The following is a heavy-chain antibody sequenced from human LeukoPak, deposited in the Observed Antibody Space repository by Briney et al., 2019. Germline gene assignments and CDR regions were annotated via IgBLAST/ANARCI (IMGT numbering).Heavy chain of an antibody. CDR2: ISGSGGST. D-gene: IGHD3-16*02. CDR1: GFTFSSYA. J-gene: IGHJ4*02. V-gene: IGHV3-23*01. Sequence: GGSLRLSCAASGFTFSSYAMSWVRQAPGKGLEWVSAISGSGGSTYYADSVEGRFTISRDNSKNTLYLQMNSLRAEDTAVYYCAKDQGVYDYVWGSYRYSPFDYWGQGTLVTVS. CDR3: AKDQGVYDYVWGSYRYSPFDY.